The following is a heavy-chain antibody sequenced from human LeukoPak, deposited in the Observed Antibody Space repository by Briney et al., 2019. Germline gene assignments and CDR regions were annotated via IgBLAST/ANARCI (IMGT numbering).Heavy chain of an antibody. J-gene: IGHJ6*02. D-gene: IGHD6-13*01. CDR2: IYYSGST. Sequence: PSETLSLTCTVSGGSISSYYWSWIRQPPGKGLEWIGYIYYSGSTNYNPSLKSRVTISVDTSKNQFSLKLSSVTAADTAVYYCARLPLRRTAVGYYGMDVWGQGTTVTVSS. CDR1: GGSISSYY. V-gene: IGHV4-59*01. CDR3: ARLPLRRTAVGYYGMDV.